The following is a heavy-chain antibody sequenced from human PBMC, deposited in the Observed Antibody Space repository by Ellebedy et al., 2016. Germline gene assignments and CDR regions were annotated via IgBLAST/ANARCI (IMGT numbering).Heavy chain of an antibody. V-gene: IGHV3-48*01. CDR1: GFTFSSYS. CDR2: ISSSNSI. D-gene: IGHD6-19*01. Sequence: GESLKISXAASGFTFSSYSMNWVRQIPGKGLEWVSHISSSNSIHYADSLKGRFTISRENAKNSLYLQMNSLRAGDTAVYYCARGPAVAGVIDYWGQGTLVTVSS. CDR3: ARGPAVAGVIDY. J-gene: IGHJ4*02.